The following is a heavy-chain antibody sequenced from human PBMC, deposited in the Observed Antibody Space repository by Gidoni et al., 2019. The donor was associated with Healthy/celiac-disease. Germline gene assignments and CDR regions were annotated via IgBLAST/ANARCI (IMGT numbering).Heavy chain of an antibody. CDR2: IYSGGST. Sequence: EVQLVESGGGLVQPGGSLRLSCAASGFTVSSNYMSWVRQAPGKGLGWVSVIYSGGSTYYADSVKGRFTISRDNSKNTLYLQMNSLRAEDTAVYYCARDCSSTSCYPHYYYYGMDVWGQGTTVTVSS. D-gene: IGHD2-2*01. J-gene: IGHJ6*02. CDR3: ARDCSSTSCYPHYYYYGMDV. CDR1: GFTVSSNY. V-gene: IGHV3-66*01.